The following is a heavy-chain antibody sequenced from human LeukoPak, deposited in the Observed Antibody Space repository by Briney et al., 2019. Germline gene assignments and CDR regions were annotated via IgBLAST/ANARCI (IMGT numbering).Heavy chain of an antibody. Sequence: GGSLRLSCAASGFTFSDYYMSWIRQAPGKGLEWVSYISTTSSYTNYADSVKGRFTISRDNAKNSLYPQMNSLRAEDTAVYYCARRPEAGWFDPWGQGTLVTVSS. D-gene: IGHD6-19*01. V-gene: IGHV3-11*03. CDR2: ISTTSSYT. CDR3: ARRPEAGWFDP. J-gene: IGHJ5*02. CDR1: GFTFSDYY.